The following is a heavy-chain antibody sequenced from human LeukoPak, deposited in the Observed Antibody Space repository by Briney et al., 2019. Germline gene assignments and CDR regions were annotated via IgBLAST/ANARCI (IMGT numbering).Heavy chain of an antibody. D-gene: IGHD1-26*01. Sequence: ASVKVSCKASGYTFTSYDINWVRQATGQGLEWMGWMNPNSGNTGYAQKFQGRVTITRNTSISTAYMELSSLRSEDTAVYYCARVRWDGSHRLSYDAFDIWGQGTMVTVSS. V-gene: IGHV1-8*03. CDR3: ARVRWDGSHRLSYDAFDI. CDR2: MNPNSGNT. J-gene: IGHJ3*02. CDR1: GYTFTSYD.